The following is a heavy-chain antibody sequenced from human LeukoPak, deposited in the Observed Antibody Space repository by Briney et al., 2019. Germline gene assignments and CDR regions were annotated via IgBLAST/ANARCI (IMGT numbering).Heavy chain of an antibody. V-gene: IGHV4-4*07. CDR3: ARGDYVWGSYRYFDY. CDR1: GGSISSYY. D-gene: IGHD3-16*02. CDR2: IYTSGST. J-gene: IGHJ4*02. Sequence: SETLSLTCTVSGGSISSYYWSWIRQPAGKGLEWIGRIYTSGSTNYNPTLKSRVTMSVDTSKNQFSLKLSSVTAADTAVYYGARGDYVWGSYRYFDYWGQGTLVTVSS.